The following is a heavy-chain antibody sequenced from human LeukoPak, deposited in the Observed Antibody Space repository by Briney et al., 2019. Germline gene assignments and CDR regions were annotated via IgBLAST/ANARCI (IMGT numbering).Heavy chain of an antibody. CDR1: GFTFSSYS. Sequence: GGSLRLSCVASGFTFSSYSMNWVRQAPGKGLEWVSYISSSSSTIYYADSVKGRFTISRDKAKNSLYLQMNSLRAEDTAVYYCARGPTAVTTNYYYYYYMDVWGKGTTVTVSS. D-gene: IGHD4-17*01. CDR2: ISSSSSTI. V-gene: IGHV3-48*01. CDR3: ARGPTAVTTNYYYYYYMDV. J-gene: IGHJ6*03.